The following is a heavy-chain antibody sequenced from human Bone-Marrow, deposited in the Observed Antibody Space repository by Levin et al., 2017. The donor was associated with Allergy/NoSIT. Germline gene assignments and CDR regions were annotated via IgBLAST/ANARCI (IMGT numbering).Heavy chain of an antibody. CDR3: ATYYDILTGYTFDY. Sequence: GSLRLSCAVSGGSISSTNWWSWVRQPPGRGLEWIGEILHSGSTNYNPSLKSRVTISLDKSKNQFSLKLRSVTAADTAVYYCATYYDILTGYTFDYWGRGTLVTVSS. J-gene: IGHJ4*02. D-gene: IGHD3-9*01. V-gene: IGHV4-4*02. CDR1: GGSISSTNW. CDR2: ILHSGST.